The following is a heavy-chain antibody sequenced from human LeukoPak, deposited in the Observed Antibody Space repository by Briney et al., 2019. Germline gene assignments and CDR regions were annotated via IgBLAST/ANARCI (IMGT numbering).Heavy chain of an antibody. J-gene: IGHJ4*02. D-gene: IGHD4-17*01. CDR3: ARQDADYGDNFLDY. CDR1: GGCFSGYY. Sequence: SETLSLTCAVYGGCFSGYYWSWIRQPPGKGLEWIGEINHSGSTNYNPSLKSRVTISVDTSKNQFSLKLSSVTAADTAVYYCARQDADYGDNFLDYWGQGTLVTVSS. CDR2: INHSGST. V-gene: IGHV4-34*01.